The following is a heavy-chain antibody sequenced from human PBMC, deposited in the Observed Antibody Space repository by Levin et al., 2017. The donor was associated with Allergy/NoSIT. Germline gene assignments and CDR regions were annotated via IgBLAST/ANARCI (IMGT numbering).Heavy chain of an antibody. CDR3: ARDLVREGGMDV. D-gene: IGHD1-26*01. Sequence: ASVKVSCKASGYTFTGYYMHWVRQAPGQGLEWMGWINPNSGGTNYAQKFQGRVTMTRDTSISTAYMELSRLRSDDTAVYYCARDLVREGGMDVWGQGTTVTVSS. CDR1: GYTFTGYY. V-gene: IGHV1-2*02. CDR2: INPNSGGT. J-gene: IGHJ6*02.